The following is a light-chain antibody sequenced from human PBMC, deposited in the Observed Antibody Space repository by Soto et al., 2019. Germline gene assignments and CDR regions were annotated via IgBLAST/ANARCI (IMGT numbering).Light chain of an antibody. CDR3: QQYGSSPYT. V-gene: IGKV3-20*01. J-gene: IGKJ2*01. Sequence: EIGLTQSPDTLSLSPGERATLPCRASQSIGSSYLAWYQQRPGQAPRLLIYGASSRATGIPDRFSGSGSGTDFTLTISRLEPEDFAVYYCQQYGSSPYTFGQGTKLEIK. CDR2: GAS. CDR1: QSIGSSY.